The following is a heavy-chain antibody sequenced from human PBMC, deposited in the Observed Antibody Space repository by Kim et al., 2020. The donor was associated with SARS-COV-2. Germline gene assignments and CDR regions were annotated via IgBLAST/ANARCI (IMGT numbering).Heavy chain of an antibody. CDR1: GGSISSSSYY. V-gene: IGHV4-39*07. J-gene: IGHJ2*01. CDR3: AGSVARHYWYFDL. CDR2: IYYSGST. D-gene: IGHD6-19*01. Sequence: SETLSLTCTVSGGSISSSSYYWGWIRQPPGKGLEWIGSIYYSGSTYYNPSLKSRVTISVDTSKNQFSPKLSSVTAAHTAVYYCAGSVARHYWYFDLWGRGTLVTVAS.